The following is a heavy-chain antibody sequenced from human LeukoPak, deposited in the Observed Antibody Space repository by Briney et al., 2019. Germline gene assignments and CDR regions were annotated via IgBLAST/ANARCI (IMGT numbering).Heavy chain of an antibody. V-gene: IGHV4-59*07. Sequence: SDTLSLTCTVAGGSISSYYWGWIRPPPGKWLEWIGYIYYSGSTNYNPSLKSRVTISVDTSKNQFSLKLSSVTAADTAVYYCARGFGVAAAGVFDYWGQGTLVTVSS. J-gene: IGHJ4*02. CDR2: IYYSGST. CDR1: GGSISSYY. CDR3: ARGFGVAAAGVFDY. D-gene: IGHD6-13*01.